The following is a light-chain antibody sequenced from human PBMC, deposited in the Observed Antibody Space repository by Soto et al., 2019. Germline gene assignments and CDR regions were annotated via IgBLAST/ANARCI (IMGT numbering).Light chain of an antibody. Sequence: ELVLTQSPGTLSLSPGERATLSCTASRHVNRSYLTWYQQKPGQAPRLLIYGTSTRATDIPERFTGTVSGTDFTLTISRVEPEDFAVYFCQQYGNSPMYTFGQGTKLEIK. CDR2: GTS. CDR1: RHVNRSY. V-gene: IGKV3-20*01. CDR3: QQYGNSPMYT. J-gene: IGKJ2*01.